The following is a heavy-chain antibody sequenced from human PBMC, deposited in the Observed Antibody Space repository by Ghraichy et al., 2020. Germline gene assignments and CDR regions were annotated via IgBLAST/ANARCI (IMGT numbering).Heavy chain of an antibody. CDR2: INNSGGDKT. J-gene: IGHJ3*01. CDR3: SKQGSSSDYHDVYRAIES. Sequence: GGSLRLSCAASGFSFSDAAMTWVRQAPGEGLEWVSVINNSGGDKTPYADSVKGRFTISRDHSQNTLYLHINSLIVDDTAAYYCSKQGSSSDYHDVYRAIESWGLGTLFIVAP. CDR1: GFSFSDAA. D-gene: IGHD3-22*01. V-gene: IGHV3-23*01.